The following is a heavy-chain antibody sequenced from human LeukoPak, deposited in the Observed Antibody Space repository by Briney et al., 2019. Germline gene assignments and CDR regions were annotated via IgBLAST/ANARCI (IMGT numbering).Heavy chain of an antibody. V-gene: IGHV4-30-4*08. CDR1: GGSISSGDYY. J-gene: IGHJ4*02. CDR2: IYYSGST. CDR3: ARDHCSSTSCYEGGFDY. D-gene: IGHD2-2*01. Sequence: PSQTLSLTCTVSGGSISSGDYYWSWIRQPPGKGLEWIGYIYYSGSTYYNPPLKSRVTISVDTSKNQFSLKLSSVTAADTAVYYCARDHCSSTSCYEGGFDYWGQGTLVTVSS.